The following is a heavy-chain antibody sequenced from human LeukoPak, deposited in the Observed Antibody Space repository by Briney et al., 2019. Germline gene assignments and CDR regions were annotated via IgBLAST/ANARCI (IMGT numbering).Heavy chain of an antibody. D-gene: IGHD2-2*01. Sequence: GGSLRLSCAASGFTFSSYAMHWVRQAPGKGLEWVAVISYDRSNKYYADSVKGRFTISRDNSKNTLYLQMNSLRAEDTAVYYCARDRLRYCSSTSCPLGYWGQGTLVTVSS. CDR2: ISYDRSNK. CDR3: ARDRLRYCSSTSCPLGY. CDR1: GFTFSSYA. J-gene: IGHJ4*02. V-gene: IGHV3-30*04.